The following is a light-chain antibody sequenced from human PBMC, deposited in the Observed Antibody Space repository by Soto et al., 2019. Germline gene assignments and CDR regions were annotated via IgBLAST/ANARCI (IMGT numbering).Light chain of an antibody. CDR2: GAS. V-gene: IGKV3-20*01. Sequence: ELVLTQSPATLSLSPGERASLSCRASQSVFNNHIGWYQQKPGQAPRRLIFGASFRATGIPDRFGGSGSGTDFTLTISRLEPEDFAVYYCQQYGSTPRTFGQGAKVDIK. CDR3: QQYGSTPRT. J-gene: IGKJ1*01. CDR1: QSVFNNH.